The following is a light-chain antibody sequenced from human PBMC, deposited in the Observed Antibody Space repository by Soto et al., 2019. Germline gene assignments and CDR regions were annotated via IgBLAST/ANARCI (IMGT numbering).Light chain of an antibody. J-gene: IGLJ1*01. Sequence: QSVLTQPASVSGSPGQSITISCTGTSSDVGGYNYVSRYQHHPGKAPKLIIYDVTNRPSGVSNPFSGSKSGNTASLTISGLQPEDEADYYCSSYTTSNTRQIVFGTGTKVTVL. CDR1: SSDVGGYNY. V-gene: IGLV2-14*03. CDR2: DVT. CDR3: SSYTTSNTRQIV.